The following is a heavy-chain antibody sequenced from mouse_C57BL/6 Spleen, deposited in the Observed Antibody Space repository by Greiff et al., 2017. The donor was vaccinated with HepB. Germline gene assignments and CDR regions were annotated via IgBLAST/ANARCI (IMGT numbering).Heavy chain of an antibody. CDR2: IDPETGGT. V-gene: IGHV1-15*01. CDR3: TRNLYDYDRSFAY. J-gene: IGHJ3*01. CDR1: GYTFTDYE. Sequence: QVQLKQSGAELVRPGASVTLSCKASGYTFTDYEMHWVKQTPVHGLEWIGAIDPETGGTAYNQKFKGKAILTADKSSSTAYMELRSLTSEDSAVYYCTRNLYDYDRSFAYWGQGTLVTVSA. D-gene: IGHD2-4*01.